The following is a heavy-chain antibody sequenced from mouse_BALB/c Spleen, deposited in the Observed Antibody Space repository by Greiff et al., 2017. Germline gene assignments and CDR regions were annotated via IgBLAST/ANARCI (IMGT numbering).Heavy chain of an antibody. CDR2: INPSNGRT. CDR1: GYTFTSYW. J-gene: IGHJ3*01. D-gene: IGHD2-14*01. V-gene: IGHV1S81*02. Sequence: QDQLQQSGAELVKPGASVKLSCKASGYTFTSYWMHWVKQRPGQGLEWIGEINPSNGRTNYNEKFKSKATLTVDKSSSTAYMQLSSLTSEDSAVYYCARGDYRYPFAYWGQGTLVTVSA. CDR3: ARGDYRYPFAY.